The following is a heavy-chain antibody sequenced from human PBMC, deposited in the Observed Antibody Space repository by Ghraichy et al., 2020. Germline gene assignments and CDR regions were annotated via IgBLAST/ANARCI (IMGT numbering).Heavy chain of an antibody. CDR2: IYSGGST. CDR1: GFTVSSNY. Sequence: GGSLRLSCAASGFTVSSNYMSWVRQAPGKGLEWVSVIYSGGSTYYADSVKGRFTISRDNSKNTLYLQMNSLRAEDTAVYYCARDSHFEDDAFDIWGQGTMVTVSS. V-gene: IGHV3-53*01. CDR3: ARDSHFEDDAFDI. J-gene: IGHJ3*02. D-gene: IGHD3-3*02.